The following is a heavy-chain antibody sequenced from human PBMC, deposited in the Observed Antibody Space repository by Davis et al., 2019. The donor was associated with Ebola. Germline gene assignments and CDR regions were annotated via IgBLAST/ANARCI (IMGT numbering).Heavy chain of an antibody. Sequence: ASVKVSCKASGYTFTSYYMHWVRQAPGQGLEWMGIINPSGGSTSYAQKFQGRVTMTRDTSTSTVYMELSSLRSEDTAVYYCARSGAGEGFSARIVLVPAANYGMDVWGQGTTVTVSS. CDR3: ARSGAGEGFSARIVLVPAANYGMDV. D-gene: IGHD2-2*01. V-gene: IGHV1-46*03. J-gene: IGHJ6*02. CDR2: INPSGGST. CDR1: GYTFTSYY.